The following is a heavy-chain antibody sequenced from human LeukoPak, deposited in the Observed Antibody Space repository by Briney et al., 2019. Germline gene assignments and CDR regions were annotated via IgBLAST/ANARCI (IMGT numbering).Heavy chain of an antibody. J-gene: IGHJ4*02. Sequence: SETLSLTCTVSGGSISSYYWSWMRQPPGKGLEWIGYIYYSGSINSNPYLKSRVTISLDTSKTQFSLKLSSVTATDTAVYYCARGSSSFLFGYWGQGTLVTVSS. CDR3: ARGSSSFLFGY. V-gene: IGHV4-59*01. CDR2: IYYSGSI. CDR1: GGSISSYY. D-gene: IGHD6-13*01.